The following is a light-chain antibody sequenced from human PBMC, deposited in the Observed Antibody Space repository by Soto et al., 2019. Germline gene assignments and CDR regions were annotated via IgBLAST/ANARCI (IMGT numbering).Light chain of an antibody. J-gene: IGLJ1*01. CDR1: SSDVGRYNF. Sequence: QSALTQTASLSGSPGQSISISCTGTSSDVGRYNFVSWYQQRPGKAPKLIIYDVANRPSGISNRFSGSKSGNTASLTISGLQAEDEADYYCSSYTGSTSLVYVFGTGTKLTVL. CDR2: DVA. V-gene: IGLV2-14*03. CDR3: SSYTGSTSLVYV.